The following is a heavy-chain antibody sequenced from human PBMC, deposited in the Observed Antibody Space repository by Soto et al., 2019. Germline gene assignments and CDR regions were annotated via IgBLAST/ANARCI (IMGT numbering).Heavy chain of an antibody. V-gene: IGHV1-18*04. D-gene: IGHD1-26*01. CDR3: ARDRIVGATEDFDY. CDR2: ISAYNGNT. Sequence: VASVKVSCKASGYTFTSYGISWVRQAPGQGLEWMGWISAYNGNTNYAQKLQGRVTMTTDTSTSTAYMELRSLRSDDTAVYYCARDRIVGATEDFDYWGQGTLVTVSS. CDR1: GYTFTSYG. J-gene: IGHJ4*02.